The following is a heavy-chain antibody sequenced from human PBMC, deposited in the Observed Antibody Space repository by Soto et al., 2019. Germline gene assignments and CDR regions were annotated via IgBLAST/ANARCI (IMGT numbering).Heavy chain of an antibody. V-gene: IGHV2-26*01. CDR2: IFSDNER. Sequence: SGPTLVNPTETLTLTCTVSGFSLTTGKMGVSWIRQPPGKALEWLAHIFSDNERSYSTSLQGRLTISKDTSGSQVVLSMTNVDPVDTATYFCAHSGVTFFSSFHPWGQGSLVTVSS. J-gene: IGHJ5*02. CDR1: GFSLTTGKMG. D-gene: IGHD6-25*01. CDR3: AHSGVTFFSSFHP.